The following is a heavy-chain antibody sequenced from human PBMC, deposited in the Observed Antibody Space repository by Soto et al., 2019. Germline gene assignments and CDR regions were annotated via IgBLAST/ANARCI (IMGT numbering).Heavy chain of an antibody. CDR2: INACNGNT. Sequence: ASGKVSCKASGYTFTSYAMHWVRQAPGQRLEWMGWINACNGNTKYSQKFQGRVTITRDASASTAYMELSSLRSEDTAVYYCARVTIQYRPEPWGQGTLVTVSS. V-gene: IGHV1-3*01. CDR1: GYTFTSYA. CDR3: ARVTIQYRPEP. J-gene: IGHJ5*02. D-gene: IGHD3-9*01.